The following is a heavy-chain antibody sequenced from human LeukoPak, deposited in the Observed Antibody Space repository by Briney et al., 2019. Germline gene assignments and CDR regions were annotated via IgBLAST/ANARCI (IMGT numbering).Heavy chain of an antibody. J-gene: IGHJ6*04. CDR3: ARDPRPAYSSSWYYYYYGMDV. Sequence: GGSLRLSCAASGFTFSSYAMHWVRQAPGKVLGWVAVISYDGSNKYYADSVKGRFTISRDNSKNTLYLQMNSLRAEDTAVYYCARDPRPAYSSSWYYYYYGMDVWGKGTTVSVSS. V-gene: IGHV3-30*04. D-gene: IGHD6-13*01. CDR2: ISYDGSNK. CDR1: GFTFSSYA.